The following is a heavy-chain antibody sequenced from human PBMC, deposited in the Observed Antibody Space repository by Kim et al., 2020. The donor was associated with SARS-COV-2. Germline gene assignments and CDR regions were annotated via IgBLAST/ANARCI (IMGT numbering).Heavy chain of an antibody. V-gene: IGHV4-30-2*04. D-gene: IGHD3-9*01. CDR3: ARDRTTGYSDY. Sequence: SYNPAPKGRVTISVDTSKNQFSLKLSSVTAADTAVYYCARDRTTGYSDYWGQGTLVTVSS. J-gene: IGHJ4*02.